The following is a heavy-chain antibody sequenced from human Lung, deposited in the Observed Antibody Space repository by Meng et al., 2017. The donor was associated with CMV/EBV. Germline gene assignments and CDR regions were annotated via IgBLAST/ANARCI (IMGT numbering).Heavy chain of an antibody. CDR3: ARQLADTLLAHYYYYGMDV. V-gene: IGHV3-48*03. J-gene: IGHJ6*02. CDR1: GFTFSSYE. Sequence: GGSLRLXCAASGFTFSSYEMNWVRQAPGKGLEWISYISSSGSTIYYADSVKGRFTISRDYAKNSLYLQMNSLRAEDTAVYYCARQLADTLLAHYYYYGMDVXGQGXTVTVSS. CDR2: ISSSGSTI. D-gene: IGHD5-18*01.